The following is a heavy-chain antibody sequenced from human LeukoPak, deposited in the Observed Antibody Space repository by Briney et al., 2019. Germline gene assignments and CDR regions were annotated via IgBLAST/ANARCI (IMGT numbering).Heavy chain of an antibody. V-gene: IGHV4-34*01. CDR2: INHSGST. CDR1: GGSFSGYY. D-gene: IGHD5-18*01. Sequence: SETLSLTCAVYGGSFSGYYWSWIRQPPGKGLEWIGEINHSGSTNYNPSLKSRVTISVDTSKNQFSLKLSSVTAADTAVYYCARGPRRYSYGSHFDYWGHGTLVTVSS. J-gene: IGHJ4*01. CDR3: ARGPRRYSYGSHFDY.